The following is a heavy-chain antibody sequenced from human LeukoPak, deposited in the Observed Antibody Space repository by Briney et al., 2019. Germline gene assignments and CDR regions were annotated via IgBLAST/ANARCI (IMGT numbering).Heavy chain of an antibody. Sequence: ASVKVSCKASGYTFTDYYIHWVRQRQAPGQGLEWMGRINPNSGGTNYAQKFQGRVTMTRDTSICTAYMELSSLSSDDTAVYFRARRGGSSSGYSFDYWGQGTLVTVSS. V-gene: IGHV1-2*06. CDR3: ARRGGSSSGYSFDY. J-gene: IGHJ4*02. CDR1: GYTFTDYY. D-gene: IGHD5-12*01. CDR2: INPNSGGT.